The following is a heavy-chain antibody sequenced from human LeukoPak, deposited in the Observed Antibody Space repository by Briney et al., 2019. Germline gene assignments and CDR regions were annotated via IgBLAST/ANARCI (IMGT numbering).Heavy chain of an antibody. Sequence: PSETLSLTCNVSGGSITSHSWNWIRQSPGKGLEWIGYSYYSGTTNYSPSLKSRVTISLDTSKNQISLKLTSVTAADTAVYYCARGLSGYYPNYYYYMDVWGKGTTVTVSS. CDR1: GGSITSHS. CDR2: SYYSGTT. CDR3: ARGLSGYYPNYYYYMDV. J-gene: IGHJ6*03. D-gene: IGHD3-22*01. V-gene: IGHV4-59*11.